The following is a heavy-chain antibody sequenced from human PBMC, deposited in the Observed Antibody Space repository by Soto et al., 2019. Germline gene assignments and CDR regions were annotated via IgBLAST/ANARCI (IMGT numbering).Heavy chain of an antibody. CDR3: ARQIYDSDSGPNFQYYFDS. D-gene: IGHD3-22*01. CDR1: GYSFAGYW. Sequence: EVQLEQSGAEGKKPGESLTISCKGSGYSFAGYWITWVRQMPGKGLEWMGRIDPSDSQTYYSPSFRGHVTISAAKSITTGFLQWSSLRASDTAMYYCARQIYDSDSGPNFQYYFDSWGQGALVTVSS. J-gene: IGHJ4*02. CDR2: IDPSDSQT. V-gene: IGHV5-10-1*03.